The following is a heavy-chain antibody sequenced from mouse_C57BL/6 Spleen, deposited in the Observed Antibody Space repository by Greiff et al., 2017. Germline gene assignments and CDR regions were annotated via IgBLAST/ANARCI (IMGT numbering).Heavy chain of an antibody. Sequence: QVQLQQSGAELVKPGASVKISCKASGYAFSSYWMHWVKQRPGKGLEWIGQIYPGDGDTDYNGKFKGKATLTADKSSSTAYMQLSILTSEDSAVYFCARGAVVRYAMDYGGQGTSVTVSS. CDR2: IYPGDGDT. CDR1: GYAFSSYW. V-gene: IGHV1-80*01. J-gene: IGHJ4*01. CDR3: ARGAVVRYAMDY. D-gene: IGHD1-1*01.